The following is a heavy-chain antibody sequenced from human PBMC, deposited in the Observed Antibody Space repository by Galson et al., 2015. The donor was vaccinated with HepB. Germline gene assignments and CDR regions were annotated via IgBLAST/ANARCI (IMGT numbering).Heavy chain of an antibody. J-gene: IGHJ4*02. CDR1: GYTFTNYA. V-gene: IGHV7-4-1*02. Sequence: SVKVSCKASGYTFTNYAMNWVRQAPGLGLEWMGWINTNTGNPTYAQDFTGRFVFSLDTSVSTAYLQISSLKADDTAVYYCARSSGSYYREEFDYWGQGTLVTVSS. CDR2: INTNTGNP. D-gene: IGHD3-10*01. CDR3: ARSSGSYYREEFDY.